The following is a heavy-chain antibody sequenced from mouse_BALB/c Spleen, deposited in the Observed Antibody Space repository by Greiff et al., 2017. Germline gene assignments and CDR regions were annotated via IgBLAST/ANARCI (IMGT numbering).Heavy chain of an antibody. CDR2: ISYSGST. V-gene: IGHV3-2*02. D-gene: IGHD4-1*01. Sequence: EVKLMESGPGLAKPSQSLSLTCTVTGYSITSDYAWNWIRQFPGNKLEWMGYISYSGSTSYNPSLKSRISITRDTSKNQFFLQLNSVTTEDTATYYCARRANWGDFDYWGQGTTLTVSS. CDR1: GYSITSDYA. CDR3: ARRANWGDFDY. J-gene: IGHJ2*01.